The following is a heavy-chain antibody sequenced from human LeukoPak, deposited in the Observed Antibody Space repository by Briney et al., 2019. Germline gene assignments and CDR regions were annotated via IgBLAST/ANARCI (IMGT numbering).Heavy chain of an antibody. V-gene: IGHV1-46*01. CDR2: INLSAGST. CDR1: GYTFINYY. J-gene: IGHJ5*02. D-gene: IGHD4-11*01. Sequence: EASVKVSCKASGYTFINYYMHWVRQAPGQGLEWMGIINLSAGSTTYAQNFQGRVTMTRDTSTNTVYMELNSLRSDDTAVYYCARQRDSNWFDPWGQGTLVTVSS. CDR3: ARQRDSNWFDP.